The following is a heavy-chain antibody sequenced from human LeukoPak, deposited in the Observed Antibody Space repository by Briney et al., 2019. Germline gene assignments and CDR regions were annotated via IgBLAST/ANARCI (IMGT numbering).Heavy chain of an antibody. CDR2: IRSKTDGGTT. CDR1: GFTLKNAW. V-gene: IGHV3-15*01. D-gene: IGHD6-19*01. J-gene: IGHJ4*02. Sequence: GGSLRLSCVASGFTLKNAWMSWVRQAPGKGLEWVGRIRSKTDGGTTDYAAPVKGRFTISRDDSKDTLYLQMNSLKTEDTAVYFCATGTEQQWLSLDYWGQGTLVTVSS. CDR3: ATGTEQQWLSLDY.